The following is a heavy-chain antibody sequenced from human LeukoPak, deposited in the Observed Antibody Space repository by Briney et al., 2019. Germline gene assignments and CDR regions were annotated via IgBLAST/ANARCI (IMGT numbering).Heavy chain of an antibody. CDR3: ARRPTGSYDP. D-gene: IGHD1-26*01. CDR2: IYPGDSRT. J-gene: IGHJ5*02. CDR1: GYSFTTYW. V-gene: IGHV5-51*01. Sequence: GESLKISCKASGYSFTTYWLGWVRQLPGGSLEWMGLIYPGDSRTRYSPSFQGQVTFSVDTSINTAYLQWTSLKASDTAIYYCARRPTGSYDPWGQGTLVTVSS.